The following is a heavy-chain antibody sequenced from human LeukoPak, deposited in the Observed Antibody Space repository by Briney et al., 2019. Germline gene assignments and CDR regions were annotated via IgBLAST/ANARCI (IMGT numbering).Heavy chain of an antibody. CDR2: IYYSGST. J-gene: IGHJ5*02. V-gene: IGHV4-59*08. CDR3: ARGYYYGSGSYPWFDP. CDR1: GGSISSYY. Sequence: PSETLSLTCTVSGGSISSYYWSWIRQPPGKGLEWIGYIYYSGSTNYNPSLKSRVTISVDTSKNQFSLELSSVTAADTAVYYCARGYYYGSGSYPWFDPWGQGTLVTVSS. D-gene: IGHD3-10*01.